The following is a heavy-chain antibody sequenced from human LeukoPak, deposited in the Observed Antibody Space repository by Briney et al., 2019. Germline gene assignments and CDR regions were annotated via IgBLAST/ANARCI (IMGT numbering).Heavy chain of an antibody. CDR1: GGSFSGYY. CDR2: ISHNENT. V-gene: IGHV4-34*01. J-gene: IGHJ4*02. CDR3: ASSGSRWLIDKTYSPY. D-gene: IGHD3-22*01. Sequence: SETLSLTCAVYGGSFSGYYWNWIRQPPGKGLEWIGEISHNENTNYSPSLKSRLTTSIDTSKNQLSLKLSSVTAADTAVYYCASSGSRWLIDKTYSPYWGQGTLVTVSS.